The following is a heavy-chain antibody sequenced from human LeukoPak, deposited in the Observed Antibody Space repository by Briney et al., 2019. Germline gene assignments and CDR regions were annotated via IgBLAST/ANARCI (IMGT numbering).Heavy chain of an antibody. Sequence: GRSLRLSCAASGFTFSSYGMHWVRQAPGKGLEWVAVISYDGSNKYYADSVKGRFTISRDNSKNTLYLQMNSLRAEDTAVYYCARGSRYSSSWPGDWFDPWGQGTLVTVSS. D-gene: IGHD6-13*01. CDR2: ISYDGSNK. V-gene: IGHV3-30*03. CDR1: GFTFSSYG. J-gene: IGHJ5*02. CDR3: ARGSRYSSSWPGDWFDP.